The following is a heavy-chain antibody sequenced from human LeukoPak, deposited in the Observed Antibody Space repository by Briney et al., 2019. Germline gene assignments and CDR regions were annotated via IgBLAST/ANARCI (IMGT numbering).Heavy chain of an antibody. Sequence: GGSLRLSCAASGFTFRIYSMNWVRQAPGKGLEWVASMSSSSSFITYADSIKGRFTISRDNAKNSLYLQMNSLRAEDTAVYYCVKNRQSSSSDFDYWGQGTLVTVSS. CDR1: GFTFRIYS. CDR3: VKNRQSSSSDFDY. D-gene: IGHD6-6*01. V-gene: IGHV3-21*06. CDR2: MSSSSSFI. J-gene: IGHJ4*02.